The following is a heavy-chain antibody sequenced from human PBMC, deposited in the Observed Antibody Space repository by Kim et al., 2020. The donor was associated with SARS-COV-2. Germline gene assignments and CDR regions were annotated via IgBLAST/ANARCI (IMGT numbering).Heavy chain of an antibody. CDR1: GGSVSSDY. D-gene: IGHD6-13*01. V-gene: IGHV4-59*08. J-gene: IGHJ4*02. CDR2: IFYSGST. Sequence: SETLSLTCTVSGGSVSSDYWSWIRQAPRKGLEWIGYIFYSGSTNYNPSLRSRVTISLDTSKNQFSLKLSSVTAADTAVYYCARGIPVAVAFDYWGQGTLVTVSS. CDR3: ARGIPVAVAFDY.